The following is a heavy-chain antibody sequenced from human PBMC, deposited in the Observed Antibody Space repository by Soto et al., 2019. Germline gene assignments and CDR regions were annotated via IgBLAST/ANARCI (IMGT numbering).Heavy chain of an antibody. CDR1: GGSVISSSW. CDR3: ARGSSFRGDFDI. Sequence: PSETLSLTCGVSGGSVISSSWWTCLRQSPGKGLEWIGEIYHAGSPNYNPSFQSRVIISLDKSKNNFSLRLTSVTAADAAIYYCARGSSFRGDFDIWGQGTTVTVSS. CDR2: IYHAGSP. V-gene: IGHV4-4*02. D-gene: IGHD2-21*01. J-gene: IGHJ3*02.